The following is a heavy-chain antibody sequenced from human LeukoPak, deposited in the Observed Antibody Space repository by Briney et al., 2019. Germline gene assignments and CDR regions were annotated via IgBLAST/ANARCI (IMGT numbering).Heavy chain of an antibody. V-gene: IGHV1-18*01. CDR3: ARDQGGTYYDFWSDYPNWFDP. D-gene: IGHD3-3*01. Sequence: ASVKVSCKAFGYTFTNYGIGWVRQAPGQGLEWMGWISTYNGNTNYAQKFQGRVTMTTDTSTSTAYMELRSLRSDDTAVYYCARDQGGTYYDFWSDYPNWFDPWGQGTLVTVSS. CDR2: ISTYNGNT. J-gene: IGHJ5*01. CDR1: GYTFTNYG.